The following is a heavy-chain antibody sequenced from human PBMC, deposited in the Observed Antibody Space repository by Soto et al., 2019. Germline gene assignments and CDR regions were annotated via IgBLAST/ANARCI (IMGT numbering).Heavy chain of an antibody. D-gene: IGHD6-19*01. CDR3: AKGLGGQWLVAS. Sequence: QVQLVESGGGVVQPGRSLRLSCAASGFTFSSFGMHWVRQAPGKGLEWVAVISDDGRIKYYADSVKGRFTLSRDNSKNTLYLQMNSLRVEDTAVYYCAKGLGGQWLVASWGKGVLVTVSS. CDR2: ISDDGRIK. J-gene: IGHJ4*02. CDR1: GFTFSSFG. V-gene: IGHV3-30*18.